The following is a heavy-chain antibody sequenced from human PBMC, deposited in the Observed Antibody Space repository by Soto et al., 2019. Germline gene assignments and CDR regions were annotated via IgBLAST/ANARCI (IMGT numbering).Heavy chain of an antibody. CDR3: ARDYVSGCYCNGYYCYGMDV. J-gene: IGHJ6*02. V-gene: IGHV4-61*01. Sequence: SETLCLTCTVSGGSVSSGSYYGSWIRQPPGKGLEWIGYIYYSGSTNYNPSLKSRVTISVDTSKNQFSLKLSSVTAADTAVYYCARDYVSGCYCNGYYCYGMDVWGQGTTVTVSS. CDR1: GGSVSSGSYY. CDR2: IYYSGST. D-gene: IGHD3-10*01.